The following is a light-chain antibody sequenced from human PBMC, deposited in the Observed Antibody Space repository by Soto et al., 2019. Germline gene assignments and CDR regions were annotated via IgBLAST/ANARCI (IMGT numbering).Light chain of an antibody. CDR3: QQYNGWPIT. V-gene: IGKV3-15*01. CDR2: GAS. Sequence: ETLMTQSPATLSVSPGERATLSCRASQSVNNNLAWYQQKPGQAPRLLIYGASTRATGFPARFSGSGSGTEFTLTISSLQSEDFAVYYCQQYNGWPITFGQGTRLEI. J-gene: IGKJ5*01. CDR1: QSVNNN.